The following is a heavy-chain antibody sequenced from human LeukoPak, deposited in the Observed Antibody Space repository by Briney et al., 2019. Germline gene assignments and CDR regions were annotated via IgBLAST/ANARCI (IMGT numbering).Heavy chain of an antibody. J-gene: IGHJ3*02. CDR2: IIPIFGTA. CDR3: ARSGEAVTTPSTDAFDI. V-gene: IGHV1-69*01. Sequence: SVKVSCKASGGTFSSYAISWVRQAPGQGLEWMGGIIPIFGTANYAQKFQGRVTITADESTSTAYMELSSLRSEDTAVYYCARSGEAVTTPSTDAFDIWGQGTMVTVSS. CDR1: GGTFSSYA. D-gene: IGHD4-17*01.